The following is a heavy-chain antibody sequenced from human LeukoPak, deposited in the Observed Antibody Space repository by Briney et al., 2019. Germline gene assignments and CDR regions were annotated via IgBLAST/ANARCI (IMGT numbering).Heavy chain of an antibody. Sequence: PSETLSLTCAVYGGSFSDYYWSWIRQPPGKGLEWIGEINHSGSTNYNPSLKSRVTTSGDKSKNQFSLKVSSVTAADTAVYYCATIVGAPRHFDSWGQGTLVTVSS. CDR3: ATIVGAPRHFDS. CDR1: GGSFSDYY. CDR2: INHSGST. J-gene: IGHJ4*02. V-gene: IGHV4-34*01. D-gene: IGHD1-26*01.